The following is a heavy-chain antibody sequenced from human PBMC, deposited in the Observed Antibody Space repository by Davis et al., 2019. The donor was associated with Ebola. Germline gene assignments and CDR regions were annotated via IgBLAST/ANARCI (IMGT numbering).Heavy chain of an antibody. Sequence: GGSLRLSCAASGFTFSNAWMSWVRQAPGKGLEWVGRIKSKTDGGTTDYAAPVKGRFTISRDDSKNTLYLQMNSLKTEDTAVYYCTTFIVVVPAAMLPKDYWGQGTLVTVSS. D-gene: IGHD2-2*01. CDR1: GFTFSNAW. CDR2: IKSKTDGGTT. V-gene: IGHV3-15*01. J-gene: IGHJ4*02. CDR3: TTFIVVVPAAMLPKDY.